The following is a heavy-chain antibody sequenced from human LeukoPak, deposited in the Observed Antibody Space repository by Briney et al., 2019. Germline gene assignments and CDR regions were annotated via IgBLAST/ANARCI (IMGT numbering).Heavy chain of an antibody. J-gene: IGHJ4*02. CDR3: AAETGMEGDYFDY. V-gene: IGHV4-61*02. Sequence: SQTLSLTCTVCGGSISSGNYYWIWIRQPAGKGLEWIGRIYTSGSTNYNPSLKSRVTISVDTSKNQFSLKLSSVTAADTAVYYCAAETGMEGDYFDYWGQGTLVTVSS. CDR2: IYTSGST. CDR1: GGSISSGNYY. D-gene: IGHD7-27*01.